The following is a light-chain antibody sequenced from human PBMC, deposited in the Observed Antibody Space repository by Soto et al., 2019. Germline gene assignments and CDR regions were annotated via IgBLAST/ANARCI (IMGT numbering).Light chain of an antibody. CDR1: SSDVGGYNF. Sequence: QSVLTQPASVSGSPGQSITISCTGTSSDVGGYNFVSWFQQHPGKAPKLLIFEVSDRPSGVSNRFSGSKSGNTASLTISGLQAEDEAHFYCSSYTSNNTLVFGGGTKLTVL. J-gene: IGLJ2*01. CDR3: SSYTSNNTLV. CDR2: EVS. V-gene: IGLV2-14*01.